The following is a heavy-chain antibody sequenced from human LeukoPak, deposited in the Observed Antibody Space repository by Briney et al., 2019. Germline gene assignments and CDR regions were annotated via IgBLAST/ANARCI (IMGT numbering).Heavy chain of an antibody. CDR2: IYYSGST. D-gene: IGHD4-11*01. V-gene: IGHV4-59*01. J-gene: IGHJ4*02. CDR3: ARVYSNYDFDY. CDR1: GGSISSYY. Sequence: SETLSLTCTVSGGSISSYYWSWIRQPPGKGLEWIGYIYYSGSTNYNPSLKSRVAISVDTSKNQFSLKLSSVTAADTAVYYCARVYSNYDFDYWGQGTLVTVSS.